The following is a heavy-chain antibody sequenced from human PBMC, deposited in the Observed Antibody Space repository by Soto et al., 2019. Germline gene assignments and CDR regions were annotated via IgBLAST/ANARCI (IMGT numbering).Heavy chain of an antibody. V-gene: IGHV4-34*01. CDR2: INHSGST. CDR3: ARGLDYYDSSGYPPAV. D-gene: IGHD3-22*01. J-gene: IGHJ6*02. Sequence: SETLSLTCAVYGGSFSGYYWSWIRQPPGKGPEWIGEINHSGSTNYNPSLKSRVTISVDTSKNQFSLKLSSVTAADTAVYYCARGLDYYDSSGYPPAVWGQGTTVTVSS. CDR1: GGSFSGYY.